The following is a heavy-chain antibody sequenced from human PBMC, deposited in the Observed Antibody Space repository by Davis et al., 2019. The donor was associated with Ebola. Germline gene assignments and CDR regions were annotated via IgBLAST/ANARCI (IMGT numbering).Heavy chain of an antibody. Sequence: MPSETLSLTCTVSGYSISSDYYWGWIRQPPGKGLEWIGSIKHRGSTYYNPSLKSRVTISADSSKNHFSLRLNSVTAADTAVYYCAKAVDYEEAFDVWGQGTMVTVSS. CDR3: AKAVDYEEAFDV. D-gene: IGHD4-17*01. CDR2: IKHRGST. J-gene: IGHJ3*01. V-gene: IGHV4-38-2*02. CDR1: GYSISSDYY.